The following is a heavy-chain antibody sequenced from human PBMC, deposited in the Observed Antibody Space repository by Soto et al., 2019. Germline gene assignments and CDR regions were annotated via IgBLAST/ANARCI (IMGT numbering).Heavy chain of an antibody. D-gene: IGHD3-3*01. Sequence: PLEMMSHNCTVSGGSICSSSYYWGWIRQPPGKGLEWIGSIYYSGSTYYNPSLKSRVTISVDTSKNQFSLKLSSVAAADTAVYYCARLRLRFLEWPNWGQGTLVTVSS. CDR2: IYYSGST. V-gene: IGHV4-39*01. J-gene: IGHJ4*02. CDR1: GGSICSSSYY. CDR3: ARLRLRFLEWPN.